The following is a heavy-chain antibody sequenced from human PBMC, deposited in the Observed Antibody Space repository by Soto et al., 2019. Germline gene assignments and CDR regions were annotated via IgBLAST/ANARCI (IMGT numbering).Heavy chain of an antibody. Sequence: GGSLRLSCAASGFTFSSYAMHWVRQAPGKGLEWVAVISYDGSNKYYADSVKGRFTISRDNSKNTLYLQMNSLRAEDTAVYYCARDICDFWSGLLLPVVYYYGMDVWGQGTKVTVSS. J-gene: IGHJ6*02. CDR1: GFTFSSYA. CDR2: ISYDGSNK. CDR3: ARDICDFWSGLLLPVVYYYGMDV. V-gene: IGHV3-30-3*01. D-gene: IGHD3-3*01.